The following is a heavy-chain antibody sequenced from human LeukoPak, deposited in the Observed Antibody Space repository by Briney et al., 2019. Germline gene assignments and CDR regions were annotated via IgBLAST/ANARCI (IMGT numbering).Heavy chain of an antibody. J-gene: IGHJ4*02. D-gene: IGHD3-22*01. Sequence: SVKVSCKASGGTFSSYAISWVRQAPGQGLEWMGGIIPIFGTANYAQKFQGRVTITADKSTSTAYMELSRLRSDDTAVYYCARHTMIVVVTPFDWGQGTLVTVSS. CDR2: IIPIFGTA. V-gene: IGHV1-69*06. CDR1: GGTFSSYA. CDR3: ARHTMIVVVTPFD.